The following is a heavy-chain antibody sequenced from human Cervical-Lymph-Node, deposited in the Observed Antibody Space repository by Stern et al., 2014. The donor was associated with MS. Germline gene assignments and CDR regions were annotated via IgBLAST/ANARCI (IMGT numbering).Heavy chain of an antibody. CDR2: ISDSGVYT. CDR1: GFTFSTSA. D-gene: IGHD2-2*01. CDR3: AKDLGRGVVVVPLYGLDV. J-gene: IGHJ6*02. V-gene: IGHV3-23*04. Sequence: EVQLVQSGGGLVQPGGALRLSCAASGFTFSTSAFSWVRQAPGTGLEWVSSISDSGVYTYYADSLKGRFTISRDNSKSMLYLEMQSLRAEDTAVYHCAKDLGRGVVVVPLYGLDVWGQGTTVTVSS.